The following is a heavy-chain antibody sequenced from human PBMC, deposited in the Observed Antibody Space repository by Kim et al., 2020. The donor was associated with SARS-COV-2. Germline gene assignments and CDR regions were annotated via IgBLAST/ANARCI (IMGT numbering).Heavy chain of an antibody. D-gene: IGHD3-22*01. CDR1: GFSFNTYG. CDR3: ARDYSADRVNDNAFDI. CDR2: IWSDGSKE. V-gene: IGHV3-33*01. Sequence: GGSLRLSSAASGFSFNTYGMHWVRQAPGKGLEWVALIWSDGSKEYYADSVKGRFTVSRDNSKNKMYLQMNSLRAEDTGIYYSARDYSADRVNDNAFDIWGQGTVVTVSS. J-gene: IGHJ3*02.